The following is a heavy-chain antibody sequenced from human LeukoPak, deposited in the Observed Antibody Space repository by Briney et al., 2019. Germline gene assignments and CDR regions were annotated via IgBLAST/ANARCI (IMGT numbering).Heavy chain of an antibody. CDR2: INTNTGNP. CDR3: ARGFITWEDPFDY. Sequence: ASVKVSCKASGYTFTSYGISWVRQAPGQGLEWMGWINTNTGNPTYAQGSTGRFVFSLDTSVSTAYLQISSLKAKDTAVYYCARGFITWEDPFDYWGQGTLVTVSS. D-gene: IGHD1-26*01. V-gene: IGHV7-4-1*02. CDR1: GYTFTSYG. J-gene: IGHJ4*02.